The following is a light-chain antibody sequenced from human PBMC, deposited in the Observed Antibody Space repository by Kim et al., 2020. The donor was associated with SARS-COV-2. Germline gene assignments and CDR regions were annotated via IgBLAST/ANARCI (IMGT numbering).Light chain of an antibody. CDR3: QQYNNWPPYT. J-gene: IGKJ2*01. CDR2: GAS. V-gene: IGKV3-15*01. Sequence: VSQRERATLSCSAGQNVITNFAWYQQTPVHPPRLLIYGASTRATSIPARFSGSGSGTEFTLTISSLQSEDIAVYYCQQYNNWPPYTFGQGTKLEI. CDR1: QNVITN.